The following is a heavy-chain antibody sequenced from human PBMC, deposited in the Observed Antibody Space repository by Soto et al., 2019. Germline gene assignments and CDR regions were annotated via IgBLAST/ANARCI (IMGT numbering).Heavy chain of an antibody. D-gene: IGHD2-21*02. V-gene: IGHV4-39*02. Sequence: TSETLSLTCTVSGGSISSTTSYWGWIRQPPGKGLEWIGNMYYRGSTYFNPSLKSRVTISVDTSKNQFSLKVSSATADDTAVYYCVREGELEVMAALPIHSSGMDAWGQGTTVTVSS. CDR2: MYYRGST. CDR1: GGSISSTTSY. J-gene: IGHJ6*02. CDR3: VREGELEVMAALPIHSSGMDA.